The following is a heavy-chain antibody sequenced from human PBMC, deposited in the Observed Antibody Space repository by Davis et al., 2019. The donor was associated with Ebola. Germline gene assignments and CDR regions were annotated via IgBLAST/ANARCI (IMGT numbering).Heavy chain of an antibody. D-gene: IGHD3-10*01. Sequence: PGGSLRLSCAASGFTFSSYWMSWVRQAPGKGLEWVANIKQDGSEKYYVDSVKGRFTISRDNAKNSLYLQMNSLRAEDTAVYYCARPMVQTRVEWYFDLWGRGTLVTVSS. CDR1: GFTFSSYW. CDR3: ARPMVQTRVEWYFDL. V-gene: IGHV3-7*03. J-gene: IGHJ2*01. CDR2: IKQDGSEK.